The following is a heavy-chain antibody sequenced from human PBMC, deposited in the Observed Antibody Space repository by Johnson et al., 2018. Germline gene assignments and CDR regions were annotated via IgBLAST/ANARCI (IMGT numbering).Heavy chain of an antibody. CDR2: IRSKANSYAT. Sequence: VQLQESGGGLVQPGGSLKLSCAASGFTFSGSAMHWVRQASGKGLEWVGRIRSKANSYATAYAASVNGRFTISRAESKSIAYLQMNSLKTEDTAVYYGTRARRWQIVGVTAIQDAFDIWGQGTMGTVAS. V-gene: IGHV3-73*01. CDR3: TRARRWQIVGVTAIQDAFDI. J-gene: IGHJ3*02. CDR1: GFTFSGSA. D-gene: IGHD2-21*02.